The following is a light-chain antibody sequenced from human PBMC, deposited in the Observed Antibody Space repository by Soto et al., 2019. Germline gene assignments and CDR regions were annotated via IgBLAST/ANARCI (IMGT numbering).Light chain of an antibody. V-gene: IGKV1-5*03. CDR3: QQHNSYSYT. CDR2: MAS. Sequence: DVQMTQSPSTLSESVGDTVTITCRASQSISYFVAWFQQKPGKAPKLLIYMASSLESGVPSRFSGRGSGTEFTLTISSLQPEDSGTYYCQQHNSYSYTFGQGTKLEIK. CDR1: QSISYF. J-gene: IGKJ2*01.